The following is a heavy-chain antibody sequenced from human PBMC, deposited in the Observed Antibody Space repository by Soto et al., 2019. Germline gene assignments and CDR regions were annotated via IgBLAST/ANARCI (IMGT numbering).Heavy chain of an antibody. J-gene: IGHJ4*01. D-gene: IGHD3-10*01. CDR3: AKGTSSEFLLSFDD. CDR1: GFPSSTYGFSTYA. Sequence: EVQLLKSGGGLVQPGGSLRLSCMASGFPSSTYGFSTYAMTWVRQPPGKGLEWVSVITGSGSHSYYADSVKGRFTISRDNSRNTLFLQVDSLRADDTAVYFCAKGTSSEFLLSFDDWGHGTLVTVSS. CDR2: ITGSGSHS. V-gene: IGHV3-23*01.